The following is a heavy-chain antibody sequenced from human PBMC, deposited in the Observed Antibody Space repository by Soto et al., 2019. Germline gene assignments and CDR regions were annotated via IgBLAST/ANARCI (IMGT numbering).Heavy chain of an antibody. D-gene: IGHD6-13*01. CDR3: ARDRRIAAAGDYYYYGMDV. CDR1: GFTFSSYD. V-gene: IGHV3-13*05. Sequence: PGGSLRLSCAASGFTFSSYDMHWVRQATGKGLEWVSAIGTAGDPYYPGSVKGRVTISRENAKNSLYLQMNSLRAGDTAVYYCARDRRIAAAGDYYYYGMDVWGQGTTVTVSS. CDR2: IGTAGDP. J-gene: IGHJ6*02.